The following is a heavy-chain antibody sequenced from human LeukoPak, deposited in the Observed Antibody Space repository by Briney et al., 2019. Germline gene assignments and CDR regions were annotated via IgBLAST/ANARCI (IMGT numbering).Heavy chain of an antibody. D-gene: IGHD4-23*01. CDR1: GGTFSSYA. V-gene: IGHV1-69*06. Sequence: SVKVSCKASGGTFSSYAISWVRQAPGQGLEWMGGIIPIFGTANYAQKFQGRVTITADKSTSTAYMELSSLRSEDTAVYYCASTGIETPQYYYYYYMDVWGKGTTVTVSS. CDR2: IIPIFGTA. CDR3: ASTGIETPQYYYYYYMDV. J-gene: IGHJ6*03.